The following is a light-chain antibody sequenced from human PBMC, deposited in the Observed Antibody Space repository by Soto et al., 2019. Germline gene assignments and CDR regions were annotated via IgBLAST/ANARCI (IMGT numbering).Light chain of an antibody. J-gene: IGKJ4*01. CDR3: QQRNDWVT. Sequence: EILMTQSPATLSVSPGERATLSCRASQSVDGNLAWYQQKPGQAPRLLIYGASTRATGISARFSGSGSGTEFTLTISSLQSEDFGVYYCQQRNDWVTFGGGTKVEIK. V-gene: IGKV3-15*01. CDR2: GAS. CDR1: QSVDGN.